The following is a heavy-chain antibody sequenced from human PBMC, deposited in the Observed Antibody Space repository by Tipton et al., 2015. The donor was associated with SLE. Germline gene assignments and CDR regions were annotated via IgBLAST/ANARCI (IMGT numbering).Heavy chain of an antibody. D-gene: IGHD3-3*01. CDR2: IRFDGSLK. Sequence: SLRLSCKASGFNFKNYGIHWVRQAPGRGLEWVSFIRFDGSLKYYAESLRGRVNVFRDNSKNIVDLQFTRLTLEDTAMYFCVKVRSFTTAYYFDSWGQGT. J-gene: IGHJ4*02. V-gene: IGHV3-30*02. CDR3: VKVRSFTTAYYFDS. CDR1: GFNFKNYG.